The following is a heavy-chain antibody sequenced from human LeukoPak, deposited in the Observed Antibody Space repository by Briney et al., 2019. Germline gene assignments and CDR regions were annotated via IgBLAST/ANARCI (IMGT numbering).Heavy chain of an antibody. CDR1: GFTFDDYG. Sequence: GGSLRLSCAASGFTFDDYGMSWVRQAPGKGLEWVSGINWYGGSTGYADTVKGRFTMSRDNAKNPPYLRMNSLRAEDTALYYSARDLYCGGDCYSGYFDYWGQGTLVTVSS. CDR2: INWYGGST. J-gene: IGHJ4*02. CDR3: ARDLYCGGDCYSGYFDY. V-gene: IGHV3-20*04. D-gene: IGHD2-21*02.